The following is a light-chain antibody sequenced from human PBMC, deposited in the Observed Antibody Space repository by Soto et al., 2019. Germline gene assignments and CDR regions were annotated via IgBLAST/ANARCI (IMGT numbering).Light chain of an antibody. CDR2: DVT. V-gene: IGLV2-11*01. Sequence: QSVLTQPRSVSGSPGQSVTISCTGTSSNVGGYNYVSWYQQHPGIAPQLIIYDVTKRPSGVPDRFSGSKSGNTASLTISGVQAEDEAYYYCCSYAGSYSWVFGGGTQLTVL. CDR3: CSYAGSYSWV. CDR1: SSNVGGYNY. J-gene: IGLJ3*02.